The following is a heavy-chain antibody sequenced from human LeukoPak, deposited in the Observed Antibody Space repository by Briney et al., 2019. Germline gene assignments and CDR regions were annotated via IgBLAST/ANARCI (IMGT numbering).Heavy chain of an antibody. CDR3: ADSSGYYGSGDY. J-gene: IGHJ4*02. V-gene: IGHV3-23*01. Sequence: PGGSLRLSCAASGFTFSSYAMSSVRQAPGKGLEWVSAISGSGGSTYYADSVKGRFTISRDNSKNTLYLQMNSLRAEDTAVYYCADSSGYYGSGDYWGQGTLVTVSS. CDR1: GFTFSSYA. D-gene: IGHD3-22*01. CDR2: ISGSGGST.